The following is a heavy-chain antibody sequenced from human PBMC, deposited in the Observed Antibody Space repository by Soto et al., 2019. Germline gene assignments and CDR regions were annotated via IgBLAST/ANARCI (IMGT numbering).Heavy chain of an antibody. V-gene: IGHV5-51*01. CDR1: GYSFSTYW. J-gene: IGHJ4*02. D-gene: IGHD2-2*01. CDR3: GRIAPSTSFIDF. Sequence: GESLKISCRVSGYSFSTYWIGWVRQKPGKGLEWMGIIYPLDSYTRYSPSFQGQFTMSVDKSTTTAYLQWSSLKASDSAMYYCGRIAPSTSFIDFWGQGTLVTVSS. CDR2: IYPLDSYT.